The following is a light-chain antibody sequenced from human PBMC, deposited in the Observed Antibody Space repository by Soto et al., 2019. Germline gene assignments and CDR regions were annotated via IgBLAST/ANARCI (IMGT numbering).Light chain of an antibody. CDR3: QQYNSYPLT. Sequence: DIQMTQSPSTLSASVGDRVTITCRASQIISSWLAWYQQKPGKAPNLLIYKASSLESGVPSRFSGSGSETEFTLTISSLQPDDFATYYCQQYNSYPLTLGGGTKVEIK. J-gene: IGKJ4*01. CDR1: QIISSW. V-gene: IGKV1-5*03. CDR2: KAS.